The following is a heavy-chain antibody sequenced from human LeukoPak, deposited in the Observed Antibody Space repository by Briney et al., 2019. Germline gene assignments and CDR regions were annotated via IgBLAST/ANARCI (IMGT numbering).Heavy chain of an antibody. V-gene: IGHV1-8*03. CDR3: ARRSMDYGVFFDY. D-gene: IGHD4-17*01. J-gene: IGHJ4*02. CDR2: MNPNSGNT. CDR1: GYTFTSYD. Sequence: GASVKVSCKASGYTFTSYDINWVRQATGQGLEWMGWMNPNSGNTGYAQKFQGRVTITRNTSISTAFMELSSLRSEDTAVYYCARRSMDYGVFFDYWGQGTLVTVSS.